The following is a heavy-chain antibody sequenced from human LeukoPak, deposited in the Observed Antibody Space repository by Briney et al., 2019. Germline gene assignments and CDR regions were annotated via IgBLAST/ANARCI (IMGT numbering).Heavy chain of an antibody. CDR2: IKQDGSEK. Sequence: GGSLRLSCAPSGFTFSIYWMGWVRQAPGKGLEWVANIKQDGSEKYYVDSVKGRCTIPRDKDKNSLYLQMNGLREDDTAVYYCATKQWLAPPPDSWGQGTTVTVSS. J-gene: IGHJ6*02. D-gene: IGHD6-19*01. CDR1: GFTFSIYW. V-gene: IGHV3-7*01. CDR3: ATKQWLAPPPDS.